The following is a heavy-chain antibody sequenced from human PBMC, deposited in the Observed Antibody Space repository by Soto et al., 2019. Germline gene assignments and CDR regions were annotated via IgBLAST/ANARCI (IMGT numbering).Heavy chain of an antibody. CDR1: GASISNYY. CDR2: IYNGEST. V-gene: IGHV4-59*01. CDR3: AQTTGCPGFEY. Sequence: QMQLQESGPGLVKPSETMSLTCTASGASISNYYWNWIRQPPGEGLEWIGHIYNGESTNYNPSLKRRVTISVDTTKKQFYFKLRSVHDADTAVYYCAQTTGCPGFEYGSQGILVTVSS. J-gene: IGHJ4*02. D-gene: IGHD6-19*01.